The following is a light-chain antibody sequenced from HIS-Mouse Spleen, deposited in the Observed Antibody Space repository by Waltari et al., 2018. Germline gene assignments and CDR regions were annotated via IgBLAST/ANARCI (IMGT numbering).Light chain of an antibody. J-gene: IGLJ2*01. CDR1: ALPKKY. CDR2: EDS. Sequence: SYELTQPPSVSVSPGQTARITCSGDALPKKYAYWYQQKSGQAPMRVIDEDSKRPPGIPGRFSGSSSGTMATLTISGAQVEDEADYYCYSTDSSGNHRVFGGGTKLTVL. CDR3: YSTDSSGNHRV. V-gene: IGLV3-10*01.